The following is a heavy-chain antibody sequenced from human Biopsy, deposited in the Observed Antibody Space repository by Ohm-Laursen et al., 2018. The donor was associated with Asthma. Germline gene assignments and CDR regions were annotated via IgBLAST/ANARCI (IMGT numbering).Heavy chain of an antibody. D-gene: IGHD3-22*01. V-gene: IGHV3-33*01. CDR1: GFTFSSYG. Sequence: FLRLSCSASGFTFSSYGMHWVRQAPGKGLEWVAVIWYDGSNKYYADSVKGRFTISRDNSKNTLYLQMNSLRAEDTAVYYCARDPAGYYYFDYWGQGTLVTVSS. CDR2: IWYDGSNK. CDR3: ARDPAGYYYFDY. J-gene: IGHJ4*02.